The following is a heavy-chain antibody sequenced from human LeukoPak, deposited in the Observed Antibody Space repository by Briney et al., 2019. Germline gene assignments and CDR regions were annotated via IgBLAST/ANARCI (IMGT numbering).Heavy chain of an antibody. Sequence: ASVKVSCKASGYTFTSYGISWVRQAPGQELEWMGWISAYNGNTNYAQKLQGRVTMTTDTSTSTAYMELRSLRSDDTAVYYCARDRLYAAAALFDYWGQGTLVTVSS. CDR1: GYTFTSYG. D-gene: IGHD6-13*01. CDR2: ISAYNGNT. V-gene: IGHV1-18*04. CDR3: ARDRLYAAAALFDY. J-gene: IGHJ4*02.